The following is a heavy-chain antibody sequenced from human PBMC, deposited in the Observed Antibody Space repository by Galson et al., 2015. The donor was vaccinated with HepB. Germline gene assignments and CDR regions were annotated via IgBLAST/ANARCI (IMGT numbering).Heavy chain of an antibody. CDR1: GFTFSSYA. J-gene: IGHJ4*02. CDR2: ISGSADST. V-gene: IGHV3-23*01. Sequence: SLRLSCAASGFTFSSYAISWVRQAPGKGLEWVSGISGSADSTYYADSLKGRITNSRDNSKSTLYLQMNSLRDEDTAVYYCAKGKRRDLNLLVFEYWGQGTLVTVSS. CDR3: AKGKRRDLNLLVFEY.